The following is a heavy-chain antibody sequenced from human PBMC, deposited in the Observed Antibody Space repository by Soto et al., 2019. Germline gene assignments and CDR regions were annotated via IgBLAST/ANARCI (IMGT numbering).Heavy chain of an antibody. J-gene: IGHJ4*02. D-gene: IGHD2-2*03. Sequence: ASVKVSCKASGYTFTSYGISWVRQAPGQGLEWMGWISAYNGNTNYAQKLQGRVTMTTDTSTSTAYMELRSLRSDDTVVYYCARDFYGYCSSTSCYGFTYWGQGTLVTVS. CDR1: GYTFTSYG. CDR3: ARDFYGYCSSTSCYGFTY. CDR2: ISAYNGNT. V-gene: IGHV1-18*01.